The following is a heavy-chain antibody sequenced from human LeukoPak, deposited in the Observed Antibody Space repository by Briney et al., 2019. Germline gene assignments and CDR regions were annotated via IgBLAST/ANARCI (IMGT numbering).Heavy chain of an antibody. D-gene: IGHD2/OR15-2a*01. CDR1: GYTLTELS. J-gene: IGHJ4*02. Sequence: ASVKVSCKVSGYTLTELSMHWVRQAPGKGLEWMGGFDPEDGETIYAQKFQGRVTMTEDTSTDTAYMELSSLRSEDTAVYYCATIPPYLGIVSYWGQGTLVTVSS. CDR2: FDPEDGET. CDR3: ATIPPYLGIVSY. V-gene: IGHV1-24*01.